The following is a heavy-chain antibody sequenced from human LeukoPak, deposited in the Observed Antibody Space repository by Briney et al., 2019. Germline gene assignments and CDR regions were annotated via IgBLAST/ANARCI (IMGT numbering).Heavy chain of an antibody. V-gene: IGHV4-39*01. CDR2: IHYSGPT. CDR3: ATYAPLAASTFDY. D-gene: IGHD2-2*01. CDR1: GGSISSSPYF. Sequence: KPSETLSLTCTVSGGSISSSPYFWVWIRQPPGKGLEWIATIHYSGPTYYNPSLKNRAAISVDTSNNQFSLNLSSVTAADTAVYYCATYAPLAASTFDYWGQGTLVTVSS. J-gene: IGHJ4*02.